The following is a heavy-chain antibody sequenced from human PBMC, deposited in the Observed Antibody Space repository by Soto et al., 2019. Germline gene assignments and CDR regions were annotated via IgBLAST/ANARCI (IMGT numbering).Heavy chain of an antibody. CDR3: ATERRAGGADY. CDR1: GFTFNNYV. V-gene: IGHV3-23*01. CDR2: INGGGGGT. D-gene: IGHD3-10*01. Sequence: EVQILESGGGLVQPGGSLRLSCAASGFTFNNYVMTWFRQAPGRGLEWVSSINGGGGGTYYADSVKGRFTISRDNSMDTLYLQMNSLRVEDTAVYYCATERRAGGADYWGQGTLVTVSS. J-gene: IGHJ4*02.